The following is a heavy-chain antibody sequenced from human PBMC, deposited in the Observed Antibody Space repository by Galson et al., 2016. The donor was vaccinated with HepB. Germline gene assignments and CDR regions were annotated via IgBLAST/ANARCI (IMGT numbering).Heavy chain of an antibody. CDR3: ARGASYGSGGYYTWFGP. Sequence: SVKVSCKASGYTFSNYGIHWVRQAPGQGLDWIGWINAANAYTKYSQNFQGRVTITRDTSASTAYMELSSLRYEDTAVYYCARGASYGSGGYYTWFGPWGQGTLVTVSS. D-gene: IGHD3-10*01. CDR1: GYTFSNYG. V-gene: IGHV1-3*01. CDR2: INAANAYT. J-gene: IGHJ5*02.